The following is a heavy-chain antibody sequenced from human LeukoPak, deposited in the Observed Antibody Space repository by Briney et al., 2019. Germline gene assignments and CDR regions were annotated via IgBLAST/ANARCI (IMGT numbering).Heavy chain of an antibody. D-gene: IGHD6-6*01. V-gene: IGHV3-30*03. CDR3: ARGEYSSSSGWFDP. Sequence: GRSLRLSCAASGFIFSRYGMHWVRQAPGKGLEWVAVISYDGSNKYYADSVKGRFTISRDNSKNTLYLQMNSLRAEDAAVYYCARGEYSSSSGWFDPWGQGTLVTVSS. J-gene: IGHJ5*02. CDR2: ISYDGSNK. CDR1: GFIFSRYG.